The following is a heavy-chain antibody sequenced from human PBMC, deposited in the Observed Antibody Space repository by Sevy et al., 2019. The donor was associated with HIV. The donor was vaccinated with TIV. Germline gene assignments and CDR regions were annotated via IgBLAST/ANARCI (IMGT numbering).Heavy chain of an antibody. D-gene: IGHD6-13*01. CDR1: GFTFSSYE. V-gene: IGHV3-48*03. CDR3: ARIAAAGPHDAFDI. J-gene: IGHJ3*02. Sequence: GGSLRLSCAASGFTFSSYEMNWVRQAPGKGLEWVSYISSSGSTIYYADPVKGRFTISRDNAKNSLYLQMNSLRAEDTAFYYCARIAAAGPHDAFDIWGQGTMVTVSS. CDR2: ISSSGSTI.